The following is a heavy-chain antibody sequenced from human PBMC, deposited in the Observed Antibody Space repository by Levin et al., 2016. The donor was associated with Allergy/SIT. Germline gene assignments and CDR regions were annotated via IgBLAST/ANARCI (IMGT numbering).Heavy chain of an antibody. J-gene: IGHJ6*02. Sequence: ASVKVSCRASGYTFTSYGISWVRQAPGQGLEWMGWISAYNGNTNYAQKLQGRVTMTTDTSTSTAYMELRSLRSDDTAVYYCASQTTPAYCSSTSCYTAGDYYYYGMDVWGQGTTVTVSS. D-gene: IGHD2-2*02. CDR2: ISAYNGNT. CDR1: GYTFTSYG. V-gene: IGHV1-18*04. CDR3: ASQTTPAYCSSTSCYTAGDYYYYGMDV.